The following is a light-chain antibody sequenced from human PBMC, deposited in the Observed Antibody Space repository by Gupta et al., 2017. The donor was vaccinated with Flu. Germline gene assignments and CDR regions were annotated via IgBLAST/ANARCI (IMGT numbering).Light chain of an antibody. Sequence: ATLSCRASDDIYTNLAWYQQKAGQAPRLLIYDASTRATGIPVRFSGSGSGTEFTLSISSLQSEDAAVYFCQEYMKWTPERAFGQGTRVDIK. CDR3: QEYMKWTPERA. V-gene: IGKV3-15*01. J-gene: IGKJ1*01. CDR1: DDIYTN. CDR2: DAS.